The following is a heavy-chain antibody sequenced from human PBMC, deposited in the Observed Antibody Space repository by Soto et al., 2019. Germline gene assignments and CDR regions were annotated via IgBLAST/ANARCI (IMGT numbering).Heavy chain of an antibody. J-gene: IGHJ5*02. CDR1: GGSISSSSYY. Sequence: LSDTLSLTWTVAGGSISSSSYYWGWIRQAPGKGLEWIGGIYYSGSTYYNPSLKSRVTISVDTSKNQFSLKLSSVTAADTAVYYCARAARESYYDILTGYSGGNWFDPWSQGTLVTVS. V-gene: IGHV4-39*01. CDR3: ARAARESYYDILTGYSGGNWFDP. CDR2: IYYSGST. D-gene: IGHD3-9*01.